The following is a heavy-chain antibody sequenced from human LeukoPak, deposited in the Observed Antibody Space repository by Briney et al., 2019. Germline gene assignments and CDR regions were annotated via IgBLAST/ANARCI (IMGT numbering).Heavy chain of an antibody. CDR1: GYTLTSYG. Sequence: GASVKVSCKASGYTLTSYGISSVRPAPGQGREWMGWISAYNGNTNYAQKFQGRVTITADESTSTAYMELSSLRSEDTAVYYCARVFQGSSWPSRNYYYYMDVWGKGTTVTISS. CDR3: ARVFQGSSWPSRNYYYYMDV. CDR2: ISAYNGNT. J-gene: IGHJ6*03. V-gene: IGHV1-18*01. D-gene: IGHD6-13*01.